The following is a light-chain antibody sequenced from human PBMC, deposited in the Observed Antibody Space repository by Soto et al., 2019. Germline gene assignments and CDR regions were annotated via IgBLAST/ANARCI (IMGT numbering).Light chain of an antibody. CDR1: QSISSW. CDR3: QQYNSYSPLT. V-gene: IGKV1-5*03. CDR2: KAS. J-gene: IGKJ4*01. Sequence: DIEVTQSPSTLSASVGDRVTITFRASQSISSWLAWYQQKPGKAPKLLIYKASVLESGVSSRFSGSGSGTEFTLTISSLQPDDFATYYCQQYNSYSPLTFGGGTKVDIK.